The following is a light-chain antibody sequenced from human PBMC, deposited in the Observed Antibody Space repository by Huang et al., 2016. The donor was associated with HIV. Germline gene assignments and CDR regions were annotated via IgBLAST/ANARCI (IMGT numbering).Light chain of an antibody. CDR3: QQYHIWPPT. J-gene: IGKJ1*01. CDR2: GAS. CDR1: QSVSNT. Sequence: ETVMTQSPATLSVSAVERATLSCRASQSVSNTLAWYQQKPRQALRLLIYGASTRATGIPARFSGSGSETEFSLTISSLQSEDFAIYYCQQYHIWPPTFGQGTTVDIK. V-gene: IGKV3-15*01.